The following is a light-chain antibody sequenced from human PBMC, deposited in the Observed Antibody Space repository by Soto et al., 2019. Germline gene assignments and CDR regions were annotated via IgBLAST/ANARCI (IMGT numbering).Light chain of an antibody. J-gene: IGKJ1*01. Sequence: DSRMPQPPSSLSSSVGHRVAMPCRATEGISTWLAWYQQKPGKAPKLLIYDASRLESGVPSRFSGSGSGTELTLTISSLQPDDFATYYCQQYNTYSTFGQGTKVDIK. CDR3: QQYNTYST. V-gene: IGKV1-5*01. CDR2: DAS. CDR1: EGISTW.